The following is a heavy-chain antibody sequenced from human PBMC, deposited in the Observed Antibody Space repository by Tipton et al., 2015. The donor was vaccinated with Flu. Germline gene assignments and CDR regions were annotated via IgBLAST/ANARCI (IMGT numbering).Heavy chain of an antibody. V-gene: IGHV3-74*01. CDR3: ARGAGPTKDKDWYFDL. J-gene: IGHJ2*01. CDR2: INSDGSST. D-gene: IGHD1-26*01. Sequence: LRLSCAASGFTFSSYWMHWVRQAPGKGLVWVSRINSDGSSTSYADSVKGRFTISRDNAKNTLYLQMNSLRAEDTAVYYCARGAGPTKDKDWYFDLWGRGTLVTVSS. CDR1: GFTFSSYW.